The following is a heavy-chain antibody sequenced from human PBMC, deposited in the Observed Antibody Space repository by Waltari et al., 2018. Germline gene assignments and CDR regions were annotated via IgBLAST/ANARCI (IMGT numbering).Heavy chain of an antibody. Sequence: QVQLQQWGAGLLKPSETLSLTCAVYGGSFSGYYWSWIRQPPGKGLEWIGEINHSGSTNYNPSLKSRVTISVDTSKNQFSLKLSSVTAADTAVYYCARAYCGGDCSELGYWGQGTLVTVSS. D-gene: IGHD2-21*02. CDR1: GGSFSGYY. CDR2: INHSGST. CDR3: ARAYCGGDCSELGY. V-gene: IGHV4-34*01. J-gene: IGHJ4*02.